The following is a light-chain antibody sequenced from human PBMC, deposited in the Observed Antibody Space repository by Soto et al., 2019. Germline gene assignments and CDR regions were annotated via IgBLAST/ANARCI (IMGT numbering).Light chain of an antibody. J-gene: IGLJ1*01. CDR1: SSNFRVKS. Sequence: QSVLTQPPSVSAAPGQKVTISCSGSSSNFRVKSVSSHQQLPGTAPKRLIHDDNKPPSGIPDRFSGSKSATSATPGITGFQTQDEADYYCGSWDSSLSAYVFAPGTKVTGL. CDR2: DDN. V-gene: IGLV1-51*01. CDR3: GSWDSSLSAYV.